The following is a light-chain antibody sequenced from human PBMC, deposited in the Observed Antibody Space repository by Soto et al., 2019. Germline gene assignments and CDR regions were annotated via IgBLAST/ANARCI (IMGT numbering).Light chain of an antibody. V-gene: IGKV3-15*01. Sequence: EIVMTQSPASLSVSPGERATLSCRASQNVSSNLAWYQQKPGQAPRFLIYGASTRATGIPARFSGSGSGTEFTLTISSLQSEDFAVYYCHHYNNRPRTFGRGTKVDIK. CDR3: HHYNNRPRT. J-gene: IGKJ1*01. CDR2: GAS. CDR1: QNVSSN.